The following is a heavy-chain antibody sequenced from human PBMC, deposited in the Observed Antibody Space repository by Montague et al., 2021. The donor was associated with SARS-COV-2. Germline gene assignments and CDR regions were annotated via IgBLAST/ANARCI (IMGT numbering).Heavy chain of an antibody. J-gene: IGHJ4*02. D-gene: IGHD3-9*01. CDR3: AHLIRYYDIFTGIPFDY. CDR1: GFSLTTRTVG. Sequence: ALVKPTQTLTLTCTFSGFSLTTRTVGVGWIRQPPGKALEWLALIYSNDDKRYSPSLQNRLTITKDTSKNQVVLRMTNMDPVDTATYYCAHLIRYYDIFTGIPFDYWGQGILVAVSS. CDR2: IYSNDDK. V-gene: IGHV2-5*01.